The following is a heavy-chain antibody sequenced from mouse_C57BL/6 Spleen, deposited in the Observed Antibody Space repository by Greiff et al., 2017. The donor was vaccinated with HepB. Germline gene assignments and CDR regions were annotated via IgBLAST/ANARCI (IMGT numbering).Heavy chain of an antibody. CDR1: GYTFTSYW. Sequence: QVQLQQPGAELVMPGASVKLSCKASGYTFTSYWMHWVKQRPGQGLEWIGEIDPSDSYTNYNQKFKGKSTLTVDKSSSTAYMQLSSLTSEDSAVYYCARYGYYGSSSPYYFDYWGQGTTLTVSS. J-gene: IGHJ2*01. V-gene: IGHV1-69*01. CDR2: IDPSDSYT. D-gene: IGHD1-1*01. CDR3: ARYGYYGSSSPYYFDY.